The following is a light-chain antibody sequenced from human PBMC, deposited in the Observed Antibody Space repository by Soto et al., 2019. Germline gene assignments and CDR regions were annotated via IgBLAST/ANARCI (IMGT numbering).Light chain of an antibody. Sequence: VMTQSPATRSCSAAERSTLSCRASQSVGTRLAWYQHKTGQAPSLLMSGASSRATGIPDRFSGSGSGTDFTLTISRLEPEDFAVYYCQQYGSSRWTFGQGTKVDIK. CDR1: QSVGTR. CDR2: GAS. V-gene: IGKV3-20*01. J-gene: IGKJ1*01. CDR3: QQYGSSRWT.